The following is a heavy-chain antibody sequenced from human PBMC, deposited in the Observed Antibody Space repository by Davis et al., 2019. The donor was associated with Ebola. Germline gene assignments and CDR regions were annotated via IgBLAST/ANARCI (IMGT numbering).Heavy chain of an antibody. CDR3: EGDSSGYHHQNY. CDR2: INAGNGNT. CDR1: GYTFTSYA. J-gene: IGHJ4*02. Sequence: ASVKVSCKASGYTFTSYAMHWVRQAPGQRLEWMGWINAGNGNTKYSQKFQGRVTITADESTSTAYMELRSLRSEDTAVYYCEGDSSGYHHQNYWGQGTLVTVSS. D-gene: IGHD3-22*01. V-gene: IGHV1-3*01.